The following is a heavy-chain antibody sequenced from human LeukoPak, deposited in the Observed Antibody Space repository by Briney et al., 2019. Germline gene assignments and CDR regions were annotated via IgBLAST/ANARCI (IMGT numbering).Heavy chain of an antibody. D-gene: IGHD2-8*01. CDR2: IYGGGTT. J-gene: IGHJ4*02. CDR1: GFTVSTNY. Sequence: GGSLSLSCAASGFTVSTNYLTWVRQAPGKGLEWVSVIYGGGTTFYADSVKGRITISRDNSKNTLYLQMNSLRAEDTAVYYCTRAPGPTRTSGALGDWGQRTLVTVSS. CDR3: TRAPGPTRTSGALGD. V-gene: IGHV3-53*01.